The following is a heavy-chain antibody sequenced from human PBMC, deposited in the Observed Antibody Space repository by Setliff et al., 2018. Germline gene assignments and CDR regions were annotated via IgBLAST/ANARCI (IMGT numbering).Heavy chain of an antibody. V-gene: IGHV4-34*01. D-gene: IGHD6-6*01. J-gene: IGHJ4*02. Sequence: TLSLTCAAYGGTFSDYHWTWIRQSPEKGLEWIGEINHRGSTNYNPSLKSRVTISIDTSKDQFSLKLIPMTAADTAEYYCARGRNIAARLLDSWGQGTLVTVSS. CDR3: ARGRNIAARLLDS. CDR1: GGTFSDYH. CDR2: INHRGST.